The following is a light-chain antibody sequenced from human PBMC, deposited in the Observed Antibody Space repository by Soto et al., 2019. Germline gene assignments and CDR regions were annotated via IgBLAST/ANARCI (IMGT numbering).Light chain of an antibody. CDR2: GAS. V-gene: IGKV3-20*01. CDR1: RSVTSSY. Sequence: DIWLTQSPGALSLSPGERATLSCRSSRSVTSSYLAWYQQKTRQAPRPLIYGASSRATGIPDRLSGSGSGKDVTVTTSSLGPEDFAVYYCHQYGSSLVYTFGQGTRLEIK. CDR3: HQYGSSLVYT. J-gene: IGKJ2*01.